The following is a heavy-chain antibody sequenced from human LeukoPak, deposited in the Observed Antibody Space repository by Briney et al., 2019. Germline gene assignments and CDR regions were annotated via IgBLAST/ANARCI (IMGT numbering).Heavy chain of an antibody. CDR3: AKDSTYDSSGYLGGY. J-gene: IGHJ4*02. D-gene: IGHD3-22*01. Sequence: GGSLRLSCAASGFTFDDYAMHWVRQAPGKGLEWVSGISRNSGIIGYADSVKGRFTISRDNAKNSLYLQMNSLRAEDTAVYYCAKDSTYDSSGYLGGYWGQGTLVTVSS. V-gene: IGHV3-9*01. CDR1: GFTFDDYA. CDR2: ISRNSGII.